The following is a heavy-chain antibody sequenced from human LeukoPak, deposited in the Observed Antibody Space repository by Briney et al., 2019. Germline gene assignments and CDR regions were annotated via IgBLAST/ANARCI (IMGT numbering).Heavy chain of an antibody. J-gene: IGHJ4*02. D-gene: IGHD2-21*01. Sequence: GGSLRLSCAASGFTFSSYAMSWVRQAPGKGLEWVANIKQDGSEKYYVDSVKGRFTISRDNAKNSLYLRMNSLRAEDTAVYYCARDVWPLYYWGQGTLVTVSS. CDR1: GFTFSSYA. CDR3: ARDVWPLYY. V-gene: IGHV3-7*01. CDR2: IKQDGSEK.